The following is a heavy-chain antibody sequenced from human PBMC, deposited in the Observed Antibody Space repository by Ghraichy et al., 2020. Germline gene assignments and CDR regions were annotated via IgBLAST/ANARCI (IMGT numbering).Heavy chain of an antibody. Sequence: ASVKVSCKVSGYTLTELSMHWVRQAPGKGLEWMGGFDPEDGETIYAQKFQGRVTMTEDTSTDTAYMELSSLRSEDTAVYYCATPPVGTGTTDYYYYYGMDVWGQGTTVTVSS. CDR2: FDPEDGET. CDR3: ATPPVGTGTTDYYYYYGMDV. CDR1: GYTLTELS. V-gene: IGHV1-24*01. D-gene: IGHD1-7*01. J-gene: IGHJ6*02.